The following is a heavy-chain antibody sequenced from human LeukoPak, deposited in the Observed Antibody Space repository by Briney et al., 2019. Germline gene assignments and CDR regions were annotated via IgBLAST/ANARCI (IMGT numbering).Heavy chain of an antibody. CDR3: AKVDSTCSGGSCDGEGIYYYYMDV. CDR2: IRYDGSNK. D-gene: IGHD2-15*01. J-gene: IGHJ6*03. V-gene: IGHV3-30*02. CDR1: GFTFSSYG. Sequence: GGSLRLSCAASGFTFSSYGMHWVRQAPGKGLEWVAFIRYDGSNKYYADSVKGRFTISRDNSKNTLYLQMNSLRAEDTAVYYCAKVDSTCSGGSCDGEGIYYYYMDVWGKGTTVTISS.